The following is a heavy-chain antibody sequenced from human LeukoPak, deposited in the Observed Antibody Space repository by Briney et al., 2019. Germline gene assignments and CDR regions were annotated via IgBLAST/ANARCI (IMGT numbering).Heavy chain of an antibody. CDR1: GGSISSHY. Sequence: SETLSLTCTVSGGSISSHYWSWIRQPPGKGLEWIGYIYYSASTNDNPSLKSRVTISVDTSKNQFSLKLSSVTAADTAVYYCARGGSYSFTPWGQGTLVSVSS. CDR2: IYYSAST. V-gene: IGHV4-59*11. D-gene: IGHD1-26*01. J-gene: IGHJ5*02. CDR3: ARGGSYSFTP.